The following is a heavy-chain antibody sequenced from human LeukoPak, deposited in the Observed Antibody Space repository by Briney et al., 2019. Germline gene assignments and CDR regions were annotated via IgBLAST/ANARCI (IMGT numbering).Heavy chain of an antibody. D-gene: IGHD4-17*01. CDR2: ISAYSGNT. Sequence: ASVKVSCKASGYTFTSYGISWVRQAPGQGLEWMGWISAYSGNTNYAQKLQGRVTMTTDTSTSTAYMELRSLRSDDTAVYYCARAEDYGDLPGALDYWGQGTLVTVSS. V-gene: IGHV1-18*01. CDR1: GYTFTSYG. J-gene: IGHJ4*02. CDR3: ARAEDYGDLPGALDY.